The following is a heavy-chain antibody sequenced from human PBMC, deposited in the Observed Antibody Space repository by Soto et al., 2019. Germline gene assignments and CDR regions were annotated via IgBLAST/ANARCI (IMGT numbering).Heavy chain of an antibody. J-gene: IGHJ6*02. CDR1: GGSISSSSYY. CDR3: ARHGAATPYSGSHYDYYYGMDV. Sequence: SETLSLTCTVSGGSISSSSYYWGWIRQPPGKGLEWIGSIYYSGSTYYNPSLKSRVTISVDTSKNQFSLKLSSVTAADTAVYYCARHGAATPYSGSHYDYYYGMDVWGQGTTVTVSS. V-gene: IGHV4-39*01. CDR2: IYYSGST. D-gene: IGHD1-26*01.